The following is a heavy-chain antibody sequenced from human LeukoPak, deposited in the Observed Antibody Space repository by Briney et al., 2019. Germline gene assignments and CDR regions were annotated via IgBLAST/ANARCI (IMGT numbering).Heavy chain of an antibody. V-gene: IGHV3-30*02. D-gene: IGHD3-9*01. Sequence: GGSLRLSCAASGFSFRSYALHWVRQAPGKGLEWLAFIRYDGSNKYYVDSVKGRFTISRDNAKNSVYLQMNSLRAEDTAVYYCIRPLVLKPPQPLYMDVWGKGTTVTVSS. CDR3: IRPLVLKPPQPLYMDV. J-gene: IGHJ6*03. CDR1: GFSFRSYA. CDR2: IRYDGSNK.